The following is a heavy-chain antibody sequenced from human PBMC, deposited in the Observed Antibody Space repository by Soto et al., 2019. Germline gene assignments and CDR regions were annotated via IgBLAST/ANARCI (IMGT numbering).Heavy chain of an antibody. D-gene: IGHD3-3*01. CDR1: GYTFTSYG. J-gene: IGHJ6*04. CDR2: ISAYNGNT. CDR3: ARAETTIFGVANHMDV. V-gene: IGHV1-18*01. Sequence: ASVKVSCKASGYTFTSYGISWVRQAPGQGLEWMGWISAYNGNTNYAQKLQGRVTMTTDTSTSTAYMELRSLRSDDTAVYYCARAETTIFGVANHMDVWGKGTTVTVSS.